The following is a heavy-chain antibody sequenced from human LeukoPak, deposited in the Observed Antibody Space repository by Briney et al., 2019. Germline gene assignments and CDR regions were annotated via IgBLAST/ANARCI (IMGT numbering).Heavy chain of an antibody. V-gene: IGHV4-59*01. CDR3: ARCGNPGAFDI. Sequence: SETLSLTCTVSGGSISSYYWSWIRQPPGKGLEWIGYIYYSGSTNYNPSLKSRVTISVDTSKNQFSLKLSSVTAADTAVYYCARCGNPGAFDIWGQGTMVTVSS. CDR1: GGSISSYY. D-gene: IGHD4-23*01. J-gene: IGHJ3*02. CDR2: IYYSGST.